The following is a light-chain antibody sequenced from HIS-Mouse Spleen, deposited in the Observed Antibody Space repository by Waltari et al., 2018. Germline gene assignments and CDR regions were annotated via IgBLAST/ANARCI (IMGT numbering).Light chain of an antibody. CDR1: SRDVGRYNL. V-gene: IGLV2-23*01. J-gene: IGLJ3*02. CDR3: CSYAGSSTLV. Sequence: QSALTQPASVSGSPGKSITLSCTGTSRDVGRYNLVFWYQQHPGKAPKLMIYEGSKRPSGVSNRFSGSKSGNTASLTISGLQAEDEADYYFCSYAGSSTLVFGGGTKLTVL. CDR2: EGS.